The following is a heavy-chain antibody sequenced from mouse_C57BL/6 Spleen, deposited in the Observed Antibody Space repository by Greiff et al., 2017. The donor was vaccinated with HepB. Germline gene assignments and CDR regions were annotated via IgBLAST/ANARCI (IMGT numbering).Heavy chain of an antibody. J-gene: IGHJ2*01. Sequence: QVQLQQSGAELVKPGASVKLSCKASGYTFTSYWMHWVKQRPGQGLEWIGMIHPNSGSTNYNEKFKSKATLTVDKSSSTAYMQLSSLTSEDSAVYYCARGAITTVVAYYFDYWGQGTTLTVSS. CDR1: GYTFTSYW. D-gene: IGHD1-1*01. V-gene: IGHV1-64*01. CDR2: IHPNSGST. CDR3: ARGAITTVVAYYFDY.